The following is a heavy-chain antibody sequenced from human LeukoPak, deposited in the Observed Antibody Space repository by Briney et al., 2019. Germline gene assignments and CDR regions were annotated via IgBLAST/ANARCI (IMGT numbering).Heavy chain of an antibody. V-gene: IGHV3-21*01. Sequence: GGSLRLSCAASSFTFSSYSMNWVRQAPGKGLEWVSSTSSSSSYIYYADSVKGRFTISRDNAKNSLYLQMNSLRAEDTAVYYCARDGYSSSCYAHYYIDVWGTGTTVIVSS. D-gene: IGHD6-13*01. J-gene: IGHJ6*03. CDR1: SFTFSSYS. CDR2: TSSSSSYI. CDR3: ARDGYSSSCYAHYYIDV.